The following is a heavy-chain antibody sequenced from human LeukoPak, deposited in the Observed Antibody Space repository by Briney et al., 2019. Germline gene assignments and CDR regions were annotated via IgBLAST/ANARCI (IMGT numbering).Heavy chain of an antibody. CDR2: ISGSGSTI. Sequence: SGGSLRLSCAASGFIFSSHEMNWVRQAPGKGLEWVSYISGSGSTIYYTDSVKGRFTISRDNAKNSLYLQMNSLRAEDTAVYYCVRDPGITGTSYWGQGTLVTVSS. CDR3: VRDPGITGTSY. J-gene: IGHJ4*02. V-gene: IGHV3-48*03. CDR1: GFIFSSHE. D-gene: IGHD1-20*01.